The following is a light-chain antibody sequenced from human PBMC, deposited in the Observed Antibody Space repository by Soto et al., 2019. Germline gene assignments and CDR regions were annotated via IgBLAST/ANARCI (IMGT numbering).Light chain of an antibody. V-gene: IGLV2-11*01. CDR1: SSDVGGYNY. J-gene: IGLJ1*01. Sequence: QSVLTQPRSVSGSPGQSVTISCTGTSSDVGGYNYVSWYHQHPGKAPKLVIYDVFKRPSGVPDRFSGSKSGDTASLTVSGLQAEDEADYYCCSYAGNYTFVFGTGTKLTVL. CDR3: CSYAGNYTFV. CDR2: DVF.